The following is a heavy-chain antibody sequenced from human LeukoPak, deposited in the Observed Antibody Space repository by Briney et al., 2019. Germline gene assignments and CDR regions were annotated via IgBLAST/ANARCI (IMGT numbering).Heavy chain of an antibody. J-gene: IGHJ3*02. V-gene: IGHV1-2*02. D-gene: IGHD3-22*01. CDR3: ARVPYYYDSSGYLDIVHAFDI. CDR2: INPNSGGT. Sequence: ASVKVSCKASGYTFTGYYMHWVRQAPGQGLEWMGWINPNSGGTNYAQKFQGRVTMTRDTSISTAYMELSRLRSDDTAVYYCARVPYYYDSSGYLDIVHAFDIWGQGTMVTVSS. CDR1: GYTFTGYY.